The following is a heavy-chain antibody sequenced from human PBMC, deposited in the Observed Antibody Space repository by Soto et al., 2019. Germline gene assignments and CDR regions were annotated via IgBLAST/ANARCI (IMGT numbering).Heavy chain of an antibody. V-gene: IGHV4-59*01. CDR2: VYYSGHT. CDR1: GGSLSSYF. D-gene: IGHD3-10*01. Sequence: QVQLQESGPGLVKPSETLSLNCSVSGGSLSSYFWTWIRQIPGRGLEWIGHVYYSGHTQYNPSLPNRLTFSLDTSNNQCVRTPTSVTTPDPSTYSCARASQYHSSGPIDFWGQGTMVTVSS. CDR3: ARASQYHSSGPIDF. J-gene: IGHJ4*02.